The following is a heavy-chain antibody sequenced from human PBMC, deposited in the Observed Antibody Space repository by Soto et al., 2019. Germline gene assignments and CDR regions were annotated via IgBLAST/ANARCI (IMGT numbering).Heavy chain of an antibody. CDR3: ARGDRGGSGSPASYYYSGLEV. V-gene: IGHV3-23*01. CDR2: VSAGGDMT. CDR1: GFTFSSYA. J-gene: IGHJ6*02. Sequence: DVQLLESGGHLVQPGGSLRLSCAASGFTFSSYAMSWVRQAPGKGLEWVSSVSAGGDMTYYSDSVKGRFTISRDNSNNSLSLQMTSLRIEDTAIYYCARGDRGGSGSPASYYYSGLEVWGQGATVTVS. D-gene: IGHD3-10*01.